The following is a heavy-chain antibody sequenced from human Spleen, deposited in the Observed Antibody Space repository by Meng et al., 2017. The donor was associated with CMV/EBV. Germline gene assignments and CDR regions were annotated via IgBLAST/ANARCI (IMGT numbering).Heavy chain of an antibody. Sequence: GESLKISCAASGFTFSNYGMHWVRQAPGKGLEWVAVIWYDGSNKYYGDSVKGRFTISRDNSKNTLYLQMNSLRAEDTAVYYFAKEEADYYDSSGYRYYYYYGMDVWGQGTTVTVSS. V-gene: IGHV3-33*06. J-gene: IGHJ6*02. CDR3: AKEEADYYDSSGYRYYYYYGMDV. CDR1: GFTFSNYG. CDR2: IWYDGSNK. D-gene: IGHD3-22*01.